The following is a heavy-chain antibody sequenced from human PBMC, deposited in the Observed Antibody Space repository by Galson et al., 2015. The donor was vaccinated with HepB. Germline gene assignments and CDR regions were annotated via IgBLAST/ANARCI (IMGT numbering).Heavy chain of an antibody. V-gene: IGHV1-18*01. CDR1: GYTFTSYG. Sequence: SVKVSCKASGYTFTSYGISWVRQAPGQGLEWMGWISAYNGNTNYAQKLQGRVTMTTDTSTSTAYMELRSLRSDDTAVYYCARIYIAVAGELLLDYGMDVWGQGTTVTVSS. CDR2: ISAYNGNT. D-gene: IGHD6-19*01. J-gene: IGHJ6*02. CDR3: ARIYIAVAGELLLDYGMDV.